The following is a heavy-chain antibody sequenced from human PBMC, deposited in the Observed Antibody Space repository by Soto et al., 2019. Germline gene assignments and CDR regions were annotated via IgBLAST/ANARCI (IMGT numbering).Heavy chain of an antibody. CDR2: INTYNGNT. J-gene: IGHJ6*02. CDR1: GYTFTRYG. D-gene: IGHD3-16*01. CDR3: AMVDVYVTPSPQDV. Sequence: QVQLVQSGAEVKNPGASVKVSCKASGYTFTRYGIGWARQAPGQGLEWMGWINTYNGNTNYAQNVQGRVTLTTDTSTSTAYRELRSLRSNDTAIYDCAMVDVYVTPSPQDVWSQGTTVIVSS. V-gene: IGHV1-18*01.